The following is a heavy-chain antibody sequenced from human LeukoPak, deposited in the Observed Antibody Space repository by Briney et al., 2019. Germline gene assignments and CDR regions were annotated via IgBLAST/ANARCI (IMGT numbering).Heavy chain of an antibody. D-gene: IGHD2-15*01. Sequence: PSETLSLTCTVSGGSISSGNYYWSWIRQPAGKGLEWIGRIYTSGSTNYNPSLKSRVTISVDTSKNQFPLKLSSVTAADTAVYYCARDGVVVAANYYYYYMDVWGKGTTVTVSS. CDR3: ARDGVVVAANYYYYYMDV. J-gene: IGHJ6*03. CDR1: GGSISSGNYY. V-gene: IGHV4-61*02. CDR2: IYTSGST.